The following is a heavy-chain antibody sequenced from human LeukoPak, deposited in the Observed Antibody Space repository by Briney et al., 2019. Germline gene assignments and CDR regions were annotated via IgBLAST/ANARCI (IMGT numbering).Heavy chain of an antibody. CDR2: IYTSGST. V-gene: IGHV4-4*07. Sequence: SETLSLTCTVSGGSISSYYWSWIRQPAGKGLEWIGRIYTSGSTNYNPSLKSRVTMSVDTSKNQFSLKLSSVTAADTAVYYCAGGSYSFLYFDYWGQGTLVTVSS. CDR1: GGSISSYY. CDR3: AGGSYSFLYFDY. J-gene: IGHJ4*02. D-gene: IGHD1-26*01.